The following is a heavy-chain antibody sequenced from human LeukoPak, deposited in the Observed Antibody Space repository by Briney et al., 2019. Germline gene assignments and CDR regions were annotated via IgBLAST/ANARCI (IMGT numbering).Heavy chain of an antibody. D-gene: IGHD6-6*01. CDR2: IIPIFGTA. CDR3: ARDRYSSSSHYFDY. CDR1: GGTFSSYA. V-gene: IGHV1-69*13. J-gene: IGHJ4*02. Sequence: ASVKVSCKASGGTFSSYAISWVRQAPGQGLERMGGIIPIFGTANYAQKFQGRVTITADESTSTAYMELSSLRSEDTAVYYCARDRYSSSSHYFDYWGQGTLVTVSS.